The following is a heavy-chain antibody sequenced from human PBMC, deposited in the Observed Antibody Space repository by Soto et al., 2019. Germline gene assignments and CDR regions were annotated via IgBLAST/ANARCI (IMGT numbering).Heavy chain of an antibody. CDR1: GGSISSYY. D-gene: IGHD2-2*01. CDR2: IYYSGST. V-gene: IGHV4-59*01. Sequence: SETLSLTCTVSGGSISSYYWSWIRQPPGKGLEWIGYIYYSGSTNYNPSLKSRVTISVDTSKNQFSLKLSSVTAADTAVYYCARGGREYCSSTSCYADSYYYYYTDVWGKGTTVTVSS. J-gene: IGHJ6*03. CDR3: ARGGREYCSSTSCYADSYYYYYTDV.